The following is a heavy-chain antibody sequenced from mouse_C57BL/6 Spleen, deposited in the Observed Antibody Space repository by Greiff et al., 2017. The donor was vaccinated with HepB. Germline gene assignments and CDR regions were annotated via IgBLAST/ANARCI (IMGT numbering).Heavy chain of an antibody. J-gene: IGHJ4*01. CDR1: GFTFSDYG. V-gene: IGHV5-17*01. CDR3: ARSLHRYGSSYYYAMDY. CDR2: ISSGSSTI. D-gene: IGHD1-1*01. Sequence: DVQLVESGGGLVKPGGSLKLSCAASGFTFSDYGMHWVRQAPEKGLEWVAYISSGSSTIYYADTVKGRFTISRDNAKNTLFLQMTSLRSEYTAMYYCARSLHRYGSSYYYAMDYWGQGTSVTVSS.